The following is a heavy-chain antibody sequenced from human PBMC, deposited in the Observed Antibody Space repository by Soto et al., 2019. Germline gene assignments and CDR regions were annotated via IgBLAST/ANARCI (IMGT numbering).Heavy chain of an antibody. CDR2: INSDGSNT. D-gene: IGHD1-26*01. V-gene: IGHV3-74*01. J-gene: IGHJ4*02. Sequence: PGGSLRLSCAASGFTFSSYWMHWVRQAPGKGLVWVSRINSDGSNTGYADSVKGRFTISRDNSKNTLYLQMNSLRAEDTAVYYCAKDYGMNTSQPRCIDHWGKGPRVTVSS. CDR1: GFTFSSYW. CDR3: AKDYGMNTSQPRCIDH.